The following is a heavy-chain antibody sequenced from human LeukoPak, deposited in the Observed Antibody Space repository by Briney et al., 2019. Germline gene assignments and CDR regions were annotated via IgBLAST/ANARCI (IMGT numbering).Heavy chain of an antibody. D-gene: IGHD6-13*01. Sequence: SETLSLTCTVSGGSISSYYWSWIRQPPGKGLEWIGYIYYSGTANYNPSLKSRVTISVDTSRNQFSLKLSSVTAADTGVYYCARGVYIAAAQYGYWGQGTLVTVSS. CDR2: IYYSGTA. J-gene: IGHJ4*02. V-gene: IGHV4-59*01. CDR3: ARGVYIAAAQYGY. CDR1: GGSISSYY.